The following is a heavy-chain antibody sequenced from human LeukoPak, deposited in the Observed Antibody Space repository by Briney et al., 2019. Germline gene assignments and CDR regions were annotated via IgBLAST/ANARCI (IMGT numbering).Heavy chain of an antibody. CDR3: ARRIRYSGYDPSFDY. CDR1: GYSFISYW. D-gene: IGHD5-12*01. Sequence: GESLRISCKGSGYSFISYWISWVRQMPGKGLVWMGRIDPSDSYTNYSPSFQGHVTISADKSISTAYLQWSSLKASDTAMYYCARRIRYSGYDPSFDYWGQGTLVTVSS. V-gene: IGHV5-10-1*01. J-gene: IGHJ4*02. CDR2: IDPSDSYT.